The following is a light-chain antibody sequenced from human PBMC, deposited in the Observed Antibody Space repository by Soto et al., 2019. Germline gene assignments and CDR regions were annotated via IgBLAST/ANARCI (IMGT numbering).Light chain of an antibody. CDR3: QQGYSFPIT. CDR1: QSISTY. V-gene: IGKV1-39*01. CDR2: AAS. Sequence: DIQMTQSPSSLSASVGDRVTITCRASQSISTYLHWYQQKAGKAPKXLISAASNLQSGVPSRFSASGSGTDFTLTLNSLQPEDFATYDCQQGYSFPITFGQGTRLEIK. J-gene: IGKJ5*01.